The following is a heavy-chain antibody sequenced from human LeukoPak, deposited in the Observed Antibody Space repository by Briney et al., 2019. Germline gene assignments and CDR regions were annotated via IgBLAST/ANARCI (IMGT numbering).Heavy chain of an antibody. CDR1: GFTFSSYG. V-gene: IGHV3-23*01. CDR3: VKGDYYDSSGYPFDP. D-gene: IGHD3-22*01. J-gene: IGHJ5*02. CDR2: VSGSGGST. Sequence: GGSLRLSCAASGFTFSSYGMSWVRQAPGKGLEWVSVVSGSGGSTYYADSVKGRFTISRDNSKNTLYLQMNSLRAEGTAVYYCVKGDYYDSSGYPFDPWGQGTLVTVSS.